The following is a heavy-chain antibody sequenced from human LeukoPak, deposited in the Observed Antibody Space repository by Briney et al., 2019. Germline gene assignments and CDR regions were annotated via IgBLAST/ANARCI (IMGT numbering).Heavy chain of an antibody. D-gene: IGHD3-22*01. CDR2: ISFDGIDK. CDR3: ARGRRPYYYDSSPDGMGY. CDR1: GFTFSSYG. Sequence: GGSLRLSCAASGFTFSSYGTHWVRQAPGKGLEWVAVISFDGIDKYYADSVKGRFTIARDNSKNTLYLQMNSLRAEDTAVYYCARGRRPYYYDSSPDGMGYWGQGTLVTVSS. V-gene: IGHV3-30*03. J-gene: IGHJ4*02.